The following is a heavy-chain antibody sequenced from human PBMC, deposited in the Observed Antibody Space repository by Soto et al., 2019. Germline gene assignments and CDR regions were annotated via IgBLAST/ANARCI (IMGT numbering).Heavy chain of an antibody. CDR2: ISSSSSTI. V-gene: IGHV3-48*02. J-gene: IGHJ3*02. CDR3: AREKDILTGYRPHDAFDI. Sequence: EVQLVESGGGLVQPGGSLRLSCAASGFTFSSYSMNWVRQAPGKGREWVSSISSSSSTINYADSVKGRFTISRDNAKNSLYLQMNSLRDEDTAVYYCAREKDILTGYRPHDAFDIWGQGTMVTVSS. D-gene: IGHD3-9*01. CDR1: GFTFSSYS.